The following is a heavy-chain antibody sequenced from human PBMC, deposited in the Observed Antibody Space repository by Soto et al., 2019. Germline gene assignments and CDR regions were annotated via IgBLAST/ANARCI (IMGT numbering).Heavy chain of an antibody. Sequence: ASVKVSCKTSGFTFTSSAIQWVRQAPGQRLEWMGWINAGNGNTKYSQKFQGRVTVTRDTSASTAYMELSSLRSEDTAVYYCARGPGGPDGPGDYWGQGTLVTVSS. CDR1: GFTFTSSA. CDR2: INAGNGNT. D-gene: IGHD2-15*01. J-gene: IGHJ4*02. V-gene: IGHV1-3*01. CDR3: ARGPGGPDGPGDY.